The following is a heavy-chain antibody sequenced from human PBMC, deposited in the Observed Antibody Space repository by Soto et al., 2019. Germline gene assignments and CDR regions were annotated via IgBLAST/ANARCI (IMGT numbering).Heavy chain of an antibody. J-gene: IGHJ4*02. CDR2: INHSGST. CDR3: ARGPIAAAGTEGIDY. V-gene: IGHV4-34*01. Sequence: SETLSLTCAVYGGSFSGYYWSWIRQPPGKGLEWIGEINHSGSTNYNPSLKSRVTISVDTSKNQFSLKLSSVTAADTAVYYCARGPIAAAGTEGIDYWGQGTLVTVSS. CDR1: GGSFSGYY. D-gene: IGHD6-13*01.